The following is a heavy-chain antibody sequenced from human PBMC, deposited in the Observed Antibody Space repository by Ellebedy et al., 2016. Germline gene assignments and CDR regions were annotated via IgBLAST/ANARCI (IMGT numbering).Heavy chain of an antibody. J-gene: IGHJ6*02. CDR3: AADSGSRRIYYYGMDV. D-gene: IGHD6-25*01. Sequence: SVKVSXXASGFTFTSSAVQWVRQARGQRLEWIGWIVVGSGNTNYAQKFQERVTITRDMSTSTAYMELSSLRSEDTAVYYCAADSGSRRIYYYGMDVWGQGTTVTVSS. CDR1: GFTFTSSA. V-gene: IGHV1-58*01. CDR2: IVVGSGNT.